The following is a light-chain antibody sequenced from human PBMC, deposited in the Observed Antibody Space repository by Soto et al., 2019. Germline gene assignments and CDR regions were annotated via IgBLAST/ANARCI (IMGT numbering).Light chain of an antibody. CDR1: SSDVGTYNL. Sequence: QSVLTQPASVSGSPGQSITISCTGTSSDVGTYNLVSWYQQHPAKAPKLMIYEGSKRPSGVSNRFSGSKSGNTASLTISGLQAEDEADYYCCSYAGSGTLLFGGGTKVTVL. CDR2: EGS. V-gene: IGLV2-23*01. J-gene: IGLJ2*01. CDR3: CSYAGSGTLL.